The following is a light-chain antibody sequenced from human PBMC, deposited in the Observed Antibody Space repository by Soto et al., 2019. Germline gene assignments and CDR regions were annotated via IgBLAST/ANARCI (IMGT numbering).Light chain of an antibody. CDR3: CSYAAYNTWM. J-gene: IGLJ3*02. V-gene: IGLV2-23*02. CDR1: STDIGTYSR. CDR2: DVT. Sequence: QSALTQPASVSGSPGQSITISCTGTSTDIGTYSRVSWYLQYPGKAPKLMIYDVTKRPSGVSNRFSGSRSGSTASLTISGLQAEDEANYYCCSYAAYNTWMFCGGIKVAVL.